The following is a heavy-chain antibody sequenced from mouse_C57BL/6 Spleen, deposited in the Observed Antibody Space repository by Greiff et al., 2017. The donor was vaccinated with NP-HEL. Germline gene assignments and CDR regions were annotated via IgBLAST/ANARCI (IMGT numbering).Heavy chain of an antibody. D-gene: IGHD2-4*01. CDR3: AREDLDDYFWFAY. V-gene: IGHV1-80*01. CDR2: IYPGDGDT. CDR1: GYAFSSYW. J-gene: IGHJ3*01. Sequence: VKVVESGAELVKPGASVKISCKASGYAFSSYWMNWVKQRPGKGLEWIGQIYPGDGDTNYNGKFKGKATLTADKSSSTAYMQLSSLTSEDSAVYFCAREDLDDYFWFAYWGQGTLVTVSA.